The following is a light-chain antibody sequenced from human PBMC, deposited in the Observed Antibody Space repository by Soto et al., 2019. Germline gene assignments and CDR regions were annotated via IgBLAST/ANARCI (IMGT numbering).Light chain of an antibody. CDR3: HEYDDWPPKYT. CDR2: GAS. Sequence: EIVMAQSRATLSVSPGERATLSCRASQSVASNLAWYQQKPGQAPRLLIYGASTRAPGVPARFSGSGSGTDCTRTISSLESEDFAVYYCHEYDDWPPKYTFGQGTKLEI. CDR1: QSVASN. V-gene: IGKV3-15*01. J-gene: IGKJ2*01.